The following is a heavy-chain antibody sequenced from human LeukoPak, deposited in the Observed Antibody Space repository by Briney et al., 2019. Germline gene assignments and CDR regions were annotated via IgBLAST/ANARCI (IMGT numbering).Heavy chain of an antibody. CDR1: SGSFGSYY. V-gene: IGHV4-59*08. CDR2: IYYSGNT. D-gene: IGHD3-10*01. Sequence: SETLSLTCTVSSGSFGSYYWSWIRQPPGKGLEWIGYIYYSGNTNYDPSLKSRVTISVDTSKNQFSLKLSSVTAADTAVYYCARRGSGNYFDQWGQGTLVTVSS. J-gene: IGHJ4*02. CDR3: ARRGSGNYFDQ.